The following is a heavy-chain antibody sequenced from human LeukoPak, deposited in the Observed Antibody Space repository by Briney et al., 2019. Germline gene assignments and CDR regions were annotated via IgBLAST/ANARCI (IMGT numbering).Heavy chain of an antibody. CDR3: ARGRSGYYDRHFDY. D-gene: IGHD3-3*01. CDR1: GGSIRRDGNL. Sequence: SETLSLTCTVSGGSIRRDGNLWGWIRQPPGRGLEWIGTISHGARTYYNPSLESRVTLSVETTKNQFSLKLSSVTAADTAVYYCARGRSGYYDRHFDYWGQGTLVTVSS. V-gene: IGHV4-39*07. CDR2: ISHGART. J-gene: IGHJ4*02.